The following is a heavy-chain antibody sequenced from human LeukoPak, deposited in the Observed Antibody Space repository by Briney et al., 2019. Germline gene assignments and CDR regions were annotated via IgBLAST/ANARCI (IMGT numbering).Heavy chain of an antibody. V-gene: IGHV4-39*01. CDR2: ISYSGNT. CDR1: GGSTSSGSYF. D-gene: IGHD6-19*01. J-gene: IGHJ4*02. CDR3: ARLTEAVAALDY. Sequence: ASETLSLTCAVSGGSTSSGSYFWAWIRQPPGKGLEWIGSISYSGNTYYNPSLKSRITISVDTSKNQFSLKLSSVTAADTAVYYCARLTEAVAALDYWGQGTLVTVSS.